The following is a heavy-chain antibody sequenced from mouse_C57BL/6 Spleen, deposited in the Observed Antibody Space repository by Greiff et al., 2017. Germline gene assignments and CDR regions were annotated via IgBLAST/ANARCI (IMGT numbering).Heavy chain of an antibody. CDR1: GYAFSSSW. CDR2: IYPGDGDT. J-gene: IGHJ2*01. D-gene: IGHD2-10*01. CDR3: ARPSYSYFDY. Sequence: QVQLQQSGPELVKPGASVKISCKASGYAFSSSWMNWVKQRPGKGLEWIGRIYPGDGDTNYNGKFKGKATLTADKSSSTAYMQLSTLTSEDSAVYFFARPSYSYFDYWGQGTTLTVSS. V-gene: IGHV1-82*01.